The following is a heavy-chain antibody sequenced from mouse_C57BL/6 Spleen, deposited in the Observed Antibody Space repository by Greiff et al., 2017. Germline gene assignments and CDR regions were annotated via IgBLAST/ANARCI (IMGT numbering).Heavy chain of an antibody. Sequence: QVQLKQPGAELVKPGASVKLSCKASGYTFTSYWMQWVKQRPGQGLEWIGEIDPSDSYTNYNQKFKGKATLTVDTSSSTAYMQLSSLTSEDSAVYYCARWGLRYYFDYWGQGTTLTVSS. CDR2: IDPSDSYT. D-gene: IGHD3-2*02. V-gene: IGHV1-50*01. CDR1: GYTFTSYW. CDR3: ARWGLRYYFDY. J-gene: IGHJ2*01.